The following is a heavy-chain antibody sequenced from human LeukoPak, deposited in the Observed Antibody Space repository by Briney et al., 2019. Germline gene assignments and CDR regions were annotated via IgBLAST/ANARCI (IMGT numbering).Heavy chain of an antibody. CDR1: GFSFSNAW. CDR3: AKDRARNYGSGSYFDF. D-gene: IGHD3-10*01. J-gene: IGHJ4*02. Sequence: GGSLRLSCVVSGFSFSNAWMSWARQAPGKGLEWVSFISGTGGSTYYADSVRGRFTISRDNSKNTLFLQMNSLRAEDTAVYYCAKDRARNYGSGSYFDFWGQGTPVVVSS. CDR2: ISGTGGST. V-gene: IGHV3-23*01.